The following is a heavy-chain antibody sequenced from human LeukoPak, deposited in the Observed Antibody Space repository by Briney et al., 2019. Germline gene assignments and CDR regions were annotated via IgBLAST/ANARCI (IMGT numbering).Heavy chain of an antibody. J-gene: IGHJ4*02. V-gene: IGHV3-48*01. CDR1: GFTFSSYS. CDR3: AKEAVAGNGGY. Sequence: AGGSLRLSCAASGFTFSSYSMNWVRQAPGKGLEWVSYISSSSSTIYYADSVKGRFTISGDNAKNSLYLQMNSLRAEDTAVYYCAKEAVAGNGGYWGQGTLVTVSS. D-gene: IGHD6-19*01. CDR2: ISSSSSTI.